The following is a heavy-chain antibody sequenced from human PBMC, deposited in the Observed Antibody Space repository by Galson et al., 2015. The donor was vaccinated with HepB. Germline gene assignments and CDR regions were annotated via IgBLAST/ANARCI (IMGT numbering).Heavy chain of an antibody. D-gene: IGHD6-13*01. CDR1: GFTFSDYY. V-gene: IGHV3-11*06. Sequence: SLRLSCAASGFTFSDYYMSWIRQAPGKGLEWVSYISSSSSYTNYADSVKGRFTISRDNAKNSLYLQMNSLRAEDTAVYYCARGYRSSSLGMDVWGQGTTVTVSS. CDR3: ARGYRSSSLGMDV. CDR2: ISSSSSYT. J-gene: IGHJ6*02.